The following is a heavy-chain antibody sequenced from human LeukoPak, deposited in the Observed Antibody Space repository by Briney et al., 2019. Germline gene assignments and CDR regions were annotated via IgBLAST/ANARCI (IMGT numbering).Heavy chain of an antibody. V-gene: IGHV3-11*04. Sequence: KPGGALRLSCAVSGFTFSDYDMSWISQAPGKGLVWVAKISSIGGIMYYADSLKGRFSIHRENAQQSLYLQMPSFRTEHAALYYCARERIRAAVTGWFDSWGQGTLVTVSS. J-gene: IGHJ5*01. CDR3: ARERIRAAVTGWFDS. D-gene: IGHD2-15*01. CDR1: GFTFSDYD. CDR2: ISSIGGIM.